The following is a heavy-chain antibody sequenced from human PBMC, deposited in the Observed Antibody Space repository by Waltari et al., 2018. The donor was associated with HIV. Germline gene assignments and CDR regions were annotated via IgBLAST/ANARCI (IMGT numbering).Heavy chain of an antibody. V-gene: IGHV4-59*01. CDR1: GGSISSYY. CDR2: IYSSGST. D-gene: IGHD6-13*01. Sequence: QVQLQESGPGLVKPSETLSLTCTVSGGSISSYYWSWIRQPPGKGLEWIGYIYSSGSTNYNPSLKSRVTISVDTSKNQFSLKLSSVTAADTAVYYCARGEEAAAGNFQHWGQGTLVTVSS. CDR3: ARGEEAAAGNFQH. J-gene: IGHJ1*01.